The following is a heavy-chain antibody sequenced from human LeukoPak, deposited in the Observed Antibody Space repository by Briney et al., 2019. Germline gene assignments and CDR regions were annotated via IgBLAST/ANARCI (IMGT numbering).Heavy chain of an antibody. CDR1: GGSISSGGYY. CDR3: ARDSSSLRRFDY. D-gene: IGHD6-19*01. CDR2: IYYSGST. Sequence: TLSLTRTVSGGSISSGGYYWSWIRQHPGKGLEWIGYIYYSGSTYYNPSLKSRVTISVDTSKNQFSLKLSSVTAADTAVYYCARDSSSLRRFDYWGQGTLVTVSS. V-gene: IGHV4-31*03. J-gene: IGHJ4*02.